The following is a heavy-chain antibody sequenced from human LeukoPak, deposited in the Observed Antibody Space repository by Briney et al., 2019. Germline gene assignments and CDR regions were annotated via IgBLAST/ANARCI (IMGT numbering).Heavy chain of an antibody. CDR3: ARLGDGDNLRYFDY. J-gene: IGHJ4*02. CDR1: GDSISGNY. D-gene: IGHD5-24*01. CDR2: IYYSGST. V-gene: IGHV4-59*08. Sequence: SETLSLTCTVSGDSISGNYWTWIRQPPGKGLEWIGYIYYSGSTNYNASLKSRVTISVDTSKNQFSLKLSSVTAADTAVYYCARLGDGDNLRYFDYWGQGKLVCVSS.